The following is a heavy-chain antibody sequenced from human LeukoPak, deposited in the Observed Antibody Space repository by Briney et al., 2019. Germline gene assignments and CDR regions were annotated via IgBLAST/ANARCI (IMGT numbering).Heavy chain of an antibody. CDR1: GYTFTSYG. V-gene: IGHV1-18*01. D-gene: IGHD3-16*01. J-gene: IGHJ5*02. CDR3: ARDHGGSWFDP. Sequence: ASVTVSLKCSGYTFTSYGNNRLRHPPGQGIEWMGRINPDNDNTDMAHRLQGRVTMTTDTSTSTAYMELRTLRSDDTGMYYCARDHGGSWFDPWGPGTLVTVSS. CDR2: INPDNDNT.